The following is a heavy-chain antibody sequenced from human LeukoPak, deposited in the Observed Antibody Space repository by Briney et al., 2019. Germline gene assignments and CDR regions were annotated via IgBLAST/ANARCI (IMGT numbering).Heavy chain of an antibody. CDR1: GFTFDNFA. Sequence: GSLRLSCASSGFTFDNFAMNWVRQTPGKGLEWVSYISRSSSLIIYADSVKGRFTVSRDNGKNSLYLDMNSLTVEDTGLYYCARDGINWADRWGQGTLVAVSS. CDR2: ISRSSSLI. D-gene: IGHD3-16*01. J-gene: IGHJ5*02. V-gene: IGHV3-21*05. CDR3: ARDGINWADR.